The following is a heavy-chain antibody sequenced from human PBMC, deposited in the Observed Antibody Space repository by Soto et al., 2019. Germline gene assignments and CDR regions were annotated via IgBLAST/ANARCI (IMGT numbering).Heavy chain of an antibody. J-gene: IGHJ4*02. CDR1: GFTFSSYG. CDR3: AREAHYDYVWGSYRSSPLDY. V-gene: IGHV3-33*01. Sequence: GGSLRLSCAASGFTFSSYGMHWVRQAPGKGLEWVAVIWYDGSNKYYADSVKGRFTISRDNSKNTLYLQMNSLRAEDTAVYYCAREAHYDYVWGSYRSSPLDYWGQGTLVTVSS. CDR2: IWYDGSNK. D-gene: IGHD3-16*02.